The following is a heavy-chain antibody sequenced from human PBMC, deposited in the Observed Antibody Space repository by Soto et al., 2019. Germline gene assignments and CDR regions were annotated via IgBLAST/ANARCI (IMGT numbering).Heavy chain of an antibody. J-gene: IGHJ5*02. Sequence: QVQLQQWGAGLLKPSETLSLTCAVYGGSFSGYYWSWIRQPPGKGLEWIGEINHSGSTNYNPSLKSLVTISVDTSKNQFSLKLSSVTAADTAVYYCARGGVSDCSSTSCYFSWFDPWGQGTLVTVSS. CDR2: INHSGST. CDR3: ARGGVSDCSSTSCYFSWFDP. CDR1: GGSFSGYY. V-gene: IGHV4-34*01. D-gene: IGHD2-2*01.